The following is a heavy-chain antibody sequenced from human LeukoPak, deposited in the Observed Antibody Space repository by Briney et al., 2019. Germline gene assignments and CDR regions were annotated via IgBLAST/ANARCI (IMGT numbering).Heavy chain of an antibody. CDR3: ARARYYFDSSGFEVTDGLDI. CDR1: GFTLSSHG. Sequence: GGSLRLSCAASGFTLSSHGMHWFRQAPGKGLEGVAGILYDGRNKYNAGFATGRFPISRDQVKNPLYLQMNSLRDEDTAVYYCARARYYFDSSGFEVTDGLDIWGQGTLVSVSS. CDR2: ILYDGRNK. D-gene: IGHD3-22*01. J-gene: IGHJ3*02. V-gene: IGHV3-30*03.